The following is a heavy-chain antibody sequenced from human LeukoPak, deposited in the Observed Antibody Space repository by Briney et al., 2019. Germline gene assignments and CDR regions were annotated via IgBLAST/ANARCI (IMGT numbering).Heavy chain of an antibody. V-gene: IGHV3-30*18. J-gene: IGHJ4*02. CDR1: GFTFSSYG. CDR2: ISNDGGKK. Sequence: GRSLRLSCAASGFTFSSYGMHWVRQAPGKGLDWVAVISNDGGKKYYADSVKGRFTISRDNSKNTLSLQVSSLRTEDTAVYYCAKDRYSYAFEYSDSWGQGTLVTVSS. CDR3: AKDRYSYAFEYSDS. D-gene: IGHD5-18*01.